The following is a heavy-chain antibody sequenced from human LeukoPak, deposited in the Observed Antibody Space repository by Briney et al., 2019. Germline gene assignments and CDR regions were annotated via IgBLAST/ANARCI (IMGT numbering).Heavy chain of an antibody. D-gene: IGHD1-26*01. CDR3: TSISLGANEDY. CDR2: IRPDASDT. Sequence: GGSLRLSCAASGFTFRNNWMNWIRQAPGKGLEWVANIRPDASDTGYVDSVKGRFTISRDNAKNSVYLQMNSLRVDDTAVYYCTSISLGANEDYWGQGTRVTVSS. V-gene: IGHV3-7*03. CDR1: GFTFRNNW. J-gene: IGHJ4*02.